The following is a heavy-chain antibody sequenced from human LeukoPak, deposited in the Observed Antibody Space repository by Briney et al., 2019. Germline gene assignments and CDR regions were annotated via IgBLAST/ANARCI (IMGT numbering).Heavy chain of an antibody. V-gene: IGHV1-2*02. CDR1: GYTFTGYY. Sequence: ASVKVSCKASGYTFTGYYMYWVRQAPGQGLEWMGWINPNSGGTNYAQKFQGRVTMTRDTSISTAYMELSRLRSDDTAVYYCARMRRQLLYTVGYYYMDVWGKGTTVTVSS. CDR3: ARMRRQLLYTVGYYYMDV. J-gene: IGHJ6*03. CDR2: INPNSGGT. D-gene: IGHD2-2*02.